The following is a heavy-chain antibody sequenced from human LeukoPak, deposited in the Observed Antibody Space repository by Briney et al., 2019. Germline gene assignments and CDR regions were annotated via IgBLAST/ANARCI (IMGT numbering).Heavy chain of an antibody. CDR2: ISTYNGDT. Sequence: ASVKVSCKASGYTFTRYGISWVRQAPGQGLEWMGWISTYNGDTNYAQKLQGRITMTTDTSTSTAYMELRSLRSDDTAVYYCARDPSNGSGWKTFFDYWGQGTLVTVSS. V-gene: IGHV1-18*01. J-gene: IGHJ4*02. CDR3: ARDPSNGSGWKTFFDY. CDR1: GYTFTRYG. D-gene: IGHD6-19*01.